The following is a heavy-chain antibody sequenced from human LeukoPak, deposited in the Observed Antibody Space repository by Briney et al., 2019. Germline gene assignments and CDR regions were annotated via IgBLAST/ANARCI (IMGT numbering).Heavy chain of an antibody. D-gene: IGHD2-21*01. Sequence: GGSLRLSCVASGFTFSSYEMNWVRQAPGQGLEWASYIRSSGDTIYYADSVKGRFTISRDNAKNSLYLQMNSLRAEDTAVYYCARSTSILWWRLFDPWGQGTLVTVSS. J-gene: IGHJ5*02. CDR3: ARSTSILWWRLFDP. V-gene: IGHV3-48*03. CDR1: GFTFSSYE. CDR2: IRSSGDTI.